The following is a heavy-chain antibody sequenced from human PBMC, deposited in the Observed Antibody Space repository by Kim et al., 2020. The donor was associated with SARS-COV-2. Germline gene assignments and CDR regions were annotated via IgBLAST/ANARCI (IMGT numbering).Heavy chain of an antibody. J-gene: IGHJ4*02. CDR3: VRDSSSLY. CDR2: INSDGIGT. Sequence: GGSLRLSCAASGFSLSSHWMQWVRQAPGKGLMWVSRINSDGIGTNYADSVQGRFTISRDNAKNTLYLQMNSLRVEDTAVYYCVRDSSSLYWGQGTLVTVSS. CDR1: GFSLSSHW. D-gene: IGHD6-19*01. V-gene: IGHV3-74*01.